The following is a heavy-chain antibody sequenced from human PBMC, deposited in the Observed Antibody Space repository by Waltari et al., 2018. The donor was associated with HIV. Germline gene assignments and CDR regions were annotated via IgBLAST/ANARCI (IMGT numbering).Heavy chain of an antibody. CDR3: AVKGDAMDV. D-gene: IGHD3-16*01. CDR2: INQHGSEK. CDR1: EFTFSHYW. Sequence: EVQLVESGGGLVQPGESLRLSCGASEFTFSHYWMSWVRQAPGKGLEWVANINQHGSEKYYVDSVRGRFTISRDNAKNSLYLQINSLRAEDTAVYYCAVKGDAMDVWGQGTTVTVSS. V-gene: IGHV3-7*01. J-gene: IGHJ6*02.